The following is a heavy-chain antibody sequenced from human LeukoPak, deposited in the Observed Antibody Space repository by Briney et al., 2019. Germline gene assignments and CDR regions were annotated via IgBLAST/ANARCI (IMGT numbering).Heavy chain of an antibody. CDR2: IRYDGSNK. CDR1: GFTFSSYG. Sequence: GGSLRLSCAASGFTFSSYGMHWVRQAPGRGLGWVAFIRYDGSNKYYADSVKGRFTISRDNSKNTLYLQMNSLRAEDTAVYYCARDLKTVVTPGYFDYWGQGTLVTVSS. J-gene: IGHJ4*02. CDR3: ARDLKTVVTPGYFDY. D-gene: IGHD4-23*01. V-gene: IGHV3-30*02.